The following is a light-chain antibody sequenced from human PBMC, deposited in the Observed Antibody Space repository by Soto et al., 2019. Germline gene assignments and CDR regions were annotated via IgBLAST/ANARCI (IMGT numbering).Light chain of an antibody. CDR1: SSNIGSNT. CDR2: SNN. J-gene: IGLJ1*01. Sequence: QSVLTQPPSASGTPGQRVTISCSGSSSNIGSNTVNWYQQLPGTAPKVLIYSNNQRPSGVPDRFSGSKSETSASLAISGLQSEDEADYYCAAWDYNLNAYVFGIGTKVTV. CDR3: AAWDYNLNAYV. V-gene: IGLV1-44*01.